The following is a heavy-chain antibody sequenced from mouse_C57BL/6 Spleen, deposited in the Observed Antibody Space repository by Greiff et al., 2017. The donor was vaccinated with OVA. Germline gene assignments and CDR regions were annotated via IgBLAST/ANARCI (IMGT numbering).Heavy chain of an antibody. CDR2: IDPEDGDP. V-gene: IGHV14-1*01. CDR1: GFNIKDYY. D-gene: IGHD3-2*02. Sequence: EVQLQQSGAELVRPGASVKLSCTASGFNIKDYYMHWVKQRPEQGLEWIGRIDPEDGDPEYAPKFQGKATMTADTSSNTAYLQLSSLTSEDTAVYYCTSSFQATSFDYWGQGTTLTVSS. CDR3: TSSFQATSFDY. J-gene: IGHJ2*01.